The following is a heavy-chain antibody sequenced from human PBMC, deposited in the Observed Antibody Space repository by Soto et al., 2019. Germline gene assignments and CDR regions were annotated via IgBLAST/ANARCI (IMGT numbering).Heavy chain of an antibody. CDR2: IYYSGST. V-gene: IGHV4-59*01. CDR1: GGSISSYY. Sequence: PSETLSLTCTVSGGSISSYYWSWIRQPPGKGLEWIGYIYYSGSTNYNPSLKSRVTISVDTSKNQFSLKLSSVTAADTAVYYCASGGYSFAYYFDYWGQGTLVTVSS. CDR3: ASGGYSFAYYFDY. J-gene: IGHJ4*02. D-gene: IGHD5-18*01.